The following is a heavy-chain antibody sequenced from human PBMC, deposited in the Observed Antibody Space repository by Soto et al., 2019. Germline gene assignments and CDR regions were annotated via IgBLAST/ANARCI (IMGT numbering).Heavy chain of an antibody. D-gene: IGHD3-22*01. CDR1: GFTFSSYA. J-gene: IGHJ4*02. CDR3: AKDIDMIVVVTGVDY. V-gene: IGHV3-23*01. CDR2: ISGSGGST. Sequence: EVQLLESGGGLVQPGGSLRLSCAASGFTFSSYAMRWVRQAPGKGLEWVSAISGSGGSTYYADSVKGRFTISRDNSKNTLYLQMNSLRAEDTAVYYCAKDIDMIVVVTGVDYWGQGTLVTVSS.